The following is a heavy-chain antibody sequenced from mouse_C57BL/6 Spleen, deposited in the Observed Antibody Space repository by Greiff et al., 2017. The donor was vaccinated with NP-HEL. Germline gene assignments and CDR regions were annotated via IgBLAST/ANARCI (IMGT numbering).Heavy chain of an antibody. J-gene: IGHJ4*01. Sequence: QVHVKQSGAELVRPGASVTLSCKASGYTFTDYEMHWVKQTPVHGLEWIGAIDPETGGTAYNQKFKGKAILTADKSSSTAYMELRSLTSEDSAVYYCSYYGMDYWGQGTSVTVSS. V-gene: IGHV1-15*01. CDR3: SYYGMDY. CDR2: IDPETGGT. CDR1: GYTFTDYE.